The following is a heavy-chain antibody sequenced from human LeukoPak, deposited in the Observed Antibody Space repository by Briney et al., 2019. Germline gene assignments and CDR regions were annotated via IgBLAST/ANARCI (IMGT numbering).Heavy chain of an antibody. D-gene: IGHD6-13*01. CDR1: GFTFSSYA. J-gene: IGHJ4*02. V-gene: IGHV3-23*01. Sequence: GGSLRLSCAASGFTFSSYAMNWVRQAPGKGLEWVSGISANGAGTYYAASVKGRFTMSRDKSKNTLYLQMNSLRAEDTAVYYCARGASSSWYYFDYWGQGTLVTVSS. CDR2: ISANGAGT. CDR3: ARGASSSWYYFDY.